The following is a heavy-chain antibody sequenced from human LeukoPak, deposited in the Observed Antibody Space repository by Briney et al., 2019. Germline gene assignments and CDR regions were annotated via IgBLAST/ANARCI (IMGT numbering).Heavy chain of an antibody. D-gene: IGHD3-10*01. V-gene: IGHV7-4-1*02. J-gene: IGHJ3*02. Sequence: ASVKVSCKASGYTFTSYAMNWVRQAPGQGLEWMGWINTNTGNPTYAQGFTGRFVFSLDTSVSTAYLQISSLKAEDTAVYYCAREGGVLLWFGEPRGAFDIWGQGTMVTVSS. CDR2: INTNTGNP. CDR3: AREGGVLLWFGEPRGAFDI. CDR1: GYTFTSYA.